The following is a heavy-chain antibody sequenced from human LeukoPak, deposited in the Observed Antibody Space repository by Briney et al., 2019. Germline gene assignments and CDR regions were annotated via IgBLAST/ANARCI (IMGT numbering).Heavy chain of an antibody. CDR1: GGSISSGDYY. CDR2: IYHSGST. CDR3: ARYRCTTATCGFDP. Sequence: SETLSLTCTVSGGSISSGDYYWSWIRQPPGKGLEWIGYIYHSGSTYYDPSLKSRVSISVDTSKNQFSLKLSSVTAADTAVYYCARYRCTTATCGFDPWGQGTLVTVSS. V-gene: IGHV4-30-4*08. D-gene: IGHD2/OR15-2a*01. J-gene: IGHJ5*02.